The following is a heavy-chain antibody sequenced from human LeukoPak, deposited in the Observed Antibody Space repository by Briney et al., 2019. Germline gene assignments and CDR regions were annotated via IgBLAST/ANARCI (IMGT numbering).Heavy chain of an antibody. CDR3: ARSNWGAPGRYYFDY. V-gene: IGHV4-4*07. D-gene: IGHD7-27*01. Sequence: SETLSLTYTVSGGSISSYYWSWIRQPAGKGLEWIGRIYTSGSTNYNPSLKSRVTMSVDTSKNQFSLKLSSVTAADTAVYYCARSNWGAPGRYYFDYWGQGTLVTVSS. J-gene: IGHJ4*02. CDR2: IYTSGST. CDR1: GGSISSYY.